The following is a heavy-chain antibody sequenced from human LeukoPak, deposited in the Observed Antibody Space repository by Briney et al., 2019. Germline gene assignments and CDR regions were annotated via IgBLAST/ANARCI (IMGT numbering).Heavy chain of an antibody. CDR3: ARGGGYSGYGLPDAFDI. V-gene: IGHV3-21*01. D-gene: IGHD5-12*01. CDR1: GFTFSSYS. Sequence: GGSLRLSCAAPGFTFSSYSMNWVRQAPGKGLEWVSSISSSSSYIYYADSVKGRFTISRDNAKNSLYLQTNSLRAEDTAVYYCARGGGYSGYGLPDAFDIWGQGTMVTVSS. J-gene: IGHJ3*02. CDR2: ISSSSSYI.